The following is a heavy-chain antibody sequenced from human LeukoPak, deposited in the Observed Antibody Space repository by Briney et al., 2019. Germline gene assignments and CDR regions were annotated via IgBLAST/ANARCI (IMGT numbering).Heavy chain of an antibody. D-gene: IGHD3-22*01. CDR3: ASLNYYDSSVDY. J-gene: IGHJ4*02. V-gene: IGHV4-39*01. CDR2: IYYSGST. CDR1: GGYISSYY. Sequence: SETLSLTCTVSGGYISSYYWGWIRQPPGKGLEWIGSIYYSGSTYYNPSLKSRVTISVDTSKNQFSLKLSSVTAADTAVYYCASLNYYDSSVDYWGQGTLVTVSS.